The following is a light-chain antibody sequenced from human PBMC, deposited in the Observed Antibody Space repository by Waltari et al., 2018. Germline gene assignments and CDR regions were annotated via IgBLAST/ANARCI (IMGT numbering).Light chain of an antibody. CDR3: QQCSTGIFT. J-gene: IGKJ3*01. Sequence: EIVLTQSQATLSVSPGESATLSCRASQNVGKSFAWYQQQPGQAPRLLIYDASNRATGIPARSSGSGSETDFTLTISSLETEDFAIYYCQQCSTGIFTFGPGTKVDMK. V-gene: IGKV3-11*01. CDR1: QNVGKS. CDR2: DAS.